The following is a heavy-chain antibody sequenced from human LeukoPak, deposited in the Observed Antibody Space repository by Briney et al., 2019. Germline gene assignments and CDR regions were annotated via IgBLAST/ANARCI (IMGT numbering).Heavy chain of an antibody. Sequence: PGGSLRLSCAASGFTFSSYAMSWVRQAPGKGLEWVSYISGGGRTIYYADSVKGRFTISRDNAKNSLYLQLNSLRAEDTAVYYCVRVGRAVAAAGFGAFEIWGQGTMVTVSS. V-gene: IGHV3-48*04. J-gene: IGHJ3*02. D-gene: IGHD6-13*01. CDR2: ISGGGRTI. CDR1: GFTFSSYA. CDR3: VRVGRAVAAAGFGAFEI.